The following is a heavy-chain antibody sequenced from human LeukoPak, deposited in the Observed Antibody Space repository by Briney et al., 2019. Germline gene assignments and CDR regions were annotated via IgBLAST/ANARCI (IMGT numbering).Heavy chain of an antibody. CDR1: GYTFTGYY. CDR2: INPNSGGT. V-gene: IGHV1-2*02. Sequence: ASVKVSCKASGYTFTGYYMHWVRQAPGQGLEWMGWINPNSGGTNYAQKFQGRVTMTGDTSISTAYMELSRLRSDDTAVYYCARPNFWSGYYQGYWGQGTLVTVSS. J-gene: IGHJ4*02. CDR3: ARPNFWSGYYQGY. D-gene: IGHD3-3*01.